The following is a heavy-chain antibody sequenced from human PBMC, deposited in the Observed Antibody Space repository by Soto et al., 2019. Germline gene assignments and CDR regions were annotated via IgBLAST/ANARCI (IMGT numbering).Heavy chain of an antibody. J-gene: IGHJ4*02. CDR3: AKAAGQHVVAYYFDS. D-gene: IGHD2-15*01. CDR2: ITNGDGGGT. V-gene: IGHV3-23*01. Sequence: PGGSLRLSCAASGFTFSSLAMSWVRQAPGKGLQWVSMITNGDGGGTYYADSVKGRFTISRDNSKNTLYLQMNGLRAEDTAVYYCAKAAGQHVVAYYFDSWGQGTLVTVS. CDR1: GFTFSSLA.